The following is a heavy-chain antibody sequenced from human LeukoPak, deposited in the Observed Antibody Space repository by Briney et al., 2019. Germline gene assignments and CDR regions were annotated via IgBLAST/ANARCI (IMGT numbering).Heavy chain of an antibody. CDR2: INHSGST. CDR1: GGSFSDYY. V-gene: IGHV4-34*01. CDR3: ARGPYCSSTSCYLYGSGSYDY. D-gene: IGHD2-2*01. J-gene: IGHJ4*02. Sequence: SETLSLTCAVYGGSFSDYYWSWIRQPPGKGLEWIGEINHSGSTNYNPSLKSRVTISVDTSKNQFSLKLSSVTAADTAVYYCARGPYCSSTSCYLYGSGSYDYWGQGTLVTVSS.